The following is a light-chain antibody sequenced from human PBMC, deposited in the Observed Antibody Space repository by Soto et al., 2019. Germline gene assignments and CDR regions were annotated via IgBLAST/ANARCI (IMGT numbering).Light chain of an antibody. CDR1: QTLINNY. Sequence: ENVLTQSPGTLSLSPGERATLSCRASQTLINNYLAWYQQKPGQSPRLLVYGTSTRATGIPDRFSGSGSGTDFTVSINRLEPEDFGLYYCQQYGSSPLTFGGGTKVEIK. CDR2: GTS. V-gene: IGKV3-20*01. CDR3: QQYGSSPLT. J-gene: IGKJ4*01.